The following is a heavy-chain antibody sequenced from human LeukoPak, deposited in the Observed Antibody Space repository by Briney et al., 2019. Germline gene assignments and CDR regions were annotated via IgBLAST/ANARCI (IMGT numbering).Heavy chain of an antibody. CDR1: GGSISSGGYY. V-gene: IGHV4-31*03. Sequence: SETLSLTCTVSGGSISSGGYYWSWIRQHPGKGLEWIGYIYYSGSTYYNPSLKSRVTISVDTSKNQFSLKLSSVTAADTAVYYCARGTVRPTMYYFDYWGQGTLVTVSS. CDR3: ARGTVRPTMYYFDY. CDR2: IYYSGST. D-gene: IGHD4-11*01. J-gene: IGHJ4*02.